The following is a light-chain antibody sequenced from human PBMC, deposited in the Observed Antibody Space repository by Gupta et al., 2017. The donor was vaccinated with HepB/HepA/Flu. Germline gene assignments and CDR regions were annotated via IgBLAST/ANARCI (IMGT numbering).Light chain of an antibody. Sequence: QSVLTQPPSASGTPGQRVPISCSGRSSNIGSNYVYWYQQLPGTAPKLLIYTNSQRPSGVPDRFSGSKSGTSASLAISGPRSEDEADYYCAAGDDSLGGVVFGGGTKLTV. CDR1: SSNIGSNY. CDR2: TNS. V-gene: IGLV1-47*01. J-gene: IGLJ3*02. CDR3: AAGDDSLGGVV.